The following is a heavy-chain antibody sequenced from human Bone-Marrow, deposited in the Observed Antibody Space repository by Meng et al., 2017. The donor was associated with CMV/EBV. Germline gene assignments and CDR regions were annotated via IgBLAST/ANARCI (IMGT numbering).Heavy chain of an antibody. Sequence: ASVNVSCKATGYTFTSYYMHWVRQAPGQGLEWMGIINPSGGSTSYAQKLQGRVTMTRDTSMRTLYMELSSLRSEDTAVYYFARDLGYRSSTSCFPAYYYGMDVWGQGTTVTVSS. D-gene: IGHD2-2*01. J-gene: IGHJ6*02. CDR3: ARDLGYRSSTSCFPAYYYGMDV. CDR2: INPSGGST. V-gene: IGHV1-46*01. CDR1: GYTFTSYY.